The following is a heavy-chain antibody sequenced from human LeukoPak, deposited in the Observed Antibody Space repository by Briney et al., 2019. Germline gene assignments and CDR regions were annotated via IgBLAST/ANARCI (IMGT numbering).Heavy chain of an antibody. D-gene: IGHD6-19*01. CDR1: GFTFSSYW. Sequence: GGSLRLSCAASGFTFSSYWMSWVRQAPGKGLEWVANIKQDGSEKYYVDSVKGRFTISRDSAKNSLYLQVNSLRAEDTAVYYCARALAVAVFDYWGQGTLVTVSS. CDR2: IKQDGSEK. CDR3: ARALAVAVFDY. J-gene: IGHJ4*02. V-gene: IGHV3-7*01.